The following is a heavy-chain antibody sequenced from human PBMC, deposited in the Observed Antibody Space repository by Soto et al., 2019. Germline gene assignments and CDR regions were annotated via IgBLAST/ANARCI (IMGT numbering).Heavy chain of an antibody. CDR3: ASFGLRGYSYGLLDV. CDR2: IYYSGST. Sequence: PAETLALTGSVSGGSISSYYWSWIRQPPGRGLEWIGYIYYSGSTNYNPSLKSRVTISVDTSKNQFSLKLSSVTAADTAVYYCASFGLRGYSYGLLDVWGQGPTVTVSS. D-gene: IGHD5-18*01. CDR1: GGSISSYY. J-gene: IGHJ6*02. V-gene: IGHV4-59*01.